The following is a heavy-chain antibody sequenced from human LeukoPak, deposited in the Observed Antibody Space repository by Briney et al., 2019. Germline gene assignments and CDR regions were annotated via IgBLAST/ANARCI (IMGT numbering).Heavy chain of an antibody. V-gene: IGHV4-39*01. CDR1: GGSISSSSYY. J-gene: IGHJ4*02. D-gene: IGHD3-10*01. Sequence: MSLETLSLTCTVSGGSISSSSYYWGWIRQPPGKGLEWIGSIYYTGSTYYIPSLKSRVTISVDTSKNQVSLKLSSVTAADTAGAYCARRLLWFGESFDYWGQGTLVTVSS. CDR3: ARRLLWFGESFDY. CDR2: IYYTGST.